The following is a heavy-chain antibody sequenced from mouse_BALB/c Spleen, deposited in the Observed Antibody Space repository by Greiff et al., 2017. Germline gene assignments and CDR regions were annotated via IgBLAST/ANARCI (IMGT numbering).Heavy chain of an antibody. CDR1: GYTFTDYY. D-gene: IGHD2-4*01. J-gene: IGHJ4*01. V-gene: IGHV1-84*02. CDR2: IYPGSGNT. CDR3: ASFTMTYAMDY. Sequence: QVQLQQSGPELVKPGASVKISCKASGYTFTDYYINWVKQKPGQGLEWIGWIYPGSGNTKYNEKFKGKATLTVDTSSSTAYMQLSSLTSEDTAVYCCASFTMTYAMDYWGQGTSVTVSS.